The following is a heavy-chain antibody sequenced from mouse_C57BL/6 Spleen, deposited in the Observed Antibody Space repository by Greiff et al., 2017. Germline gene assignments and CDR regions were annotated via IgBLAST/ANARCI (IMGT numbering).Heavy chain of an antibody. V-gene: IGHV5-16*01. Sequence: EVQLVESEGGLVQPGSSMKLSCTASGFTFSDYYMAWVRQVPEKGLEWVANINYDGSSTYYLDSLKSRFIISRDNAKNILYLQMSSLKSEDTATYYCARGYDYLYYAMDYWGQGTSVTVSS. J-gene: IGHJ4*01. CDR2: INYDGSST. CDR1: GFTFSDYY. CDR3: ARGYDYLYYAMDY. D-gene: IGHD2-4*01.